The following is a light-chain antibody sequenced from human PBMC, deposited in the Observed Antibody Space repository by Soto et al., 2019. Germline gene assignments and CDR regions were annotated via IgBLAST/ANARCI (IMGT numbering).Light chain of an antibody. CDR2: DAF. J-gene: IGKJ4*01. Sequence: EIVLTQSPATLSLSPGERATLSCRASQSVSSSLAWYQLKPGQTPRLLIFDAFNRATAIPARFSGSGSGTDFTLTISSLEPADFATYYSQQRTNWPPAFGGGTKVEIK. V-gene: IGKV3-11*01. CDR3: QQRTNWPPA. CDR1: QSVSSS.